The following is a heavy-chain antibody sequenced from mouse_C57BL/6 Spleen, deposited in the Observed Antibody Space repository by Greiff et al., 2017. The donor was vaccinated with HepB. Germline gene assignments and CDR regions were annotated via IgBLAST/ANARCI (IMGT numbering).Heavy chain of an antibody. V-gene: IGHV1-64*01. CDR2: IHPNSGST. CDR3: ARSGLPCQGGYFDV. CDR1: GYTFTSYW. Sequence: QVQLQQPGAELVKPGASVKLSCKASGYTFTSYWMHWVKQRPGQGLEWIGMIHPNSGSTNYNEKFKSKATLTVDKSSSTAYMQLSSLTSEDSAVYYCARSGLPCQGGYFDVWGTGTTVTVSS. J-gene: IGHJ1*03. D-gene: IGHD3-1*01.